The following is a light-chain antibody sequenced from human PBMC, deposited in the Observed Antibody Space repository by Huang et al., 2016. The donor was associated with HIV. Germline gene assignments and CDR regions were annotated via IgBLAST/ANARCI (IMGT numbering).Light chain of an antibody. J-gene: IGKJ4*01. V-gene: IGKV1-9*01. CDR2: AAS. CDR1: QGINSY. CDR3: QQLNSYPLT. Sequence: IQLTQSPSSLSASVGDRVTITCRASQGINSYLAGCQQKPGKAPKLLIYAASTLQSGVPSRFSGSGSGTDFTPTIDSLQPEDFATYYCQQLNSYPLTFGGGTKVEIK.